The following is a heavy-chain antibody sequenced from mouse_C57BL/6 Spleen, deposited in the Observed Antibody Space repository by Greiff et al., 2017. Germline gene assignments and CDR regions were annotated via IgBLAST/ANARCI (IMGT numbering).Heavy chain of an antibody. CDR1: GFTFSSYA. J-gene: IGHJ1*03. Sequence: EVKLVEPGGGLVKPGGSLKLSCAASGFTFSSYAMTWVRQTPEKRLEWVATISDGGSYTYYPDNVKGRFTISRDNAKNNLYLQMSHLNSEDTAMYYCARESTTVVATWYFDVWGTGTTVTVSS. D-gene: IGHD1-1*01. CDR2: ISDGGSYT. V-gene: IGHV5-4*01. CDR3: ARESTTVVATWYFDV.